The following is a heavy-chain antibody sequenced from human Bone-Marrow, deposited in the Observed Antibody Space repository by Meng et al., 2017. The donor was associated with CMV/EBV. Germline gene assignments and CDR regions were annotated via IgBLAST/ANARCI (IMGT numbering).Heavy chain of an antibody. D-gene: IGHD3-3*01. CDR1: GYTFIGYY. V-gene: IGHV1-2*02. CDR3: ARGAYDLWSGPNGKNYYDS. CDR2: INGNSGDT. Sequence: ASVKVSCKASGYTFIGYYIHWVRQAPGQGLEWMGWINGNSGDTNYEQNFQGRVSTTRDTSINTVYMELRRLRSDDAAVYYCARGAYDLWSGPNGKNYYDSWGQGTLVTVSS. J-gene: IGHJ4*02.